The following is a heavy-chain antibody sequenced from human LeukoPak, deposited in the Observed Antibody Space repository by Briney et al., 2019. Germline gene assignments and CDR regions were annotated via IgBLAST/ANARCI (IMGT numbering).Heavy chain of an antibody. V-gene: IGHV3-7*01. CDR2: IKQDGSQK. J-gene: IGHJ4*02. CDR1: GFTFSHYW. CDR3: AKDDNSWSLDY. D-gene: IGHD6-13*01. Sequence: GGSLRLSCXASGFTFSHYWMSWVRQAPGKGLERVASIKQDGSQKYYGDSVKGRFTISRDNAKNSLYLQMNSLRAEDTAFYYCAKDDNSWSLDYWGQGTLVTVSS.